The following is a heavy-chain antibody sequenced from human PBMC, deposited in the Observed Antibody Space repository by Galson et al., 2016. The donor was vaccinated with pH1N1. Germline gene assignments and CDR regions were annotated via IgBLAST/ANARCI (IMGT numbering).Heavy chain of an antibody. CDR1: GYTLSRYY. CDR2: IDPSSGST. V-gene: IGHV1-46*03. Sequence: SVKVSCKASGYTLSRYYMHWLRQAPGQGLEWMGIIDPSSGSTTYAQKFQGRVTMTHDTATNTVYMKLSSLRSDDTAVYYCARRYYFDYWGQGTPVAVSS. CDR3: ARRYYFDY. J-gene: IGHJ4*02.